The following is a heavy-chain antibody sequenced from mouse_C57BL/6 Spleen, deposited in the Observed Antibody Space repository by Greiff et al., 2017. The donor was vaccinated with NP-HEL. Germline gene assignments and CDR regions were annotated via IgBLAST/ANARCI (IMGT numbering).Heavy chain of an antibody. CDR2: FYPGSGSI. CDR1: GYTFTEYT. Sequence: QVQLQQSGAELVKPGASVKLSCKASGYTFTEYTIHWVQQRSGQGLEWIGWFYPGSGSIKYNEKFKDKATLTADKSSSTVYMELSRLTSEDSAVYFCARHEDVYYDYDLSWFAYWGQGTLVTVSA. CDR3: ARHEDVYYDYDLSWFAY. J-gene: IGHJ3*01. D-gene: IGHD2-4*01. V-gene: IGHV1-62-2*01.